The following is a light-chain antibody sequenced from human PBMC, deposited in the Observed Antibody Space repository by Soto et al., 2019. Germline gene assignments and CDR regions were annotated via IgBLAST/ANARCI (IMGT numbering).Light chain of an antibody. J-gene: IGLJ1*01. V-gene: IGLV2-8*01. Sequence: QSALTQPPSASGSPGQSVTISCTGTSSDVGGYKYVSWYQQHPGKAPKLMIFEVNKRPSGVPDRFSGSKSGNTASLTVSGLQAEDEADYYCSSYAGINNSGVFRTGTKVTVL. CDR3: SSYAGINNSGV. CDR2: EVN. CDR1: SSDVGGYKY.